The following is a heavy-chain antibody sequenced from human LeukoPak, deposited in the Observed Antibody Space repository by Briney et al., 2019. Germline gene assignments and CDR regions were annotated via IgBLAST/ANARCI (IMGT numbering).Heavy chain of an antibody. CDR1: GGSISSYY. D-gene: IGHD3-10*01. J-gene: IGHJ6*03. CDR3: ARTVGDGSGSYLYYYYYMDV. Sequence: PSETLSLTCTVSGGSISSYYWSWLRQPAGKGLEWLGRIYTSGSTNYNPSLKSRVTMSVDTSKNQFSLKLSSVTAADTAVYYCARTVGDGSGSYLYYYYYMDVWGKGTTVTVSS. CDR2: IYTSGST. V-gene: IGHV4-4*07.